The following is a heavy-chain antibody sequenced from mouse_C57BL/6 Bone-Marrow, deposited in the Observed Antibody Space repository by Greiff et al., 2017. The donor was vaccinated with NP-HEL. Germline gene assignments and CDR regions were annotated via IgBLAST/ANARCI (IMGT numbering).Heavy chain of an antibody. CDR1: GFTFSDYY. CDR3: ARRSYYGSSYWYFDV. V-gene: IGHV5-12*01. Sequence: EVMLVESGGGLVQPGGSLKLSCAASGFTFSDYYMYWVRQTPEKRLEWVAYISNGGGSTYYPDTVKGRFTISRDNAKNTLYLQMSRLKSEDTAMYYCARRSYYGSSYWYFDVWGTGTTVTVSS. D-gene: IGHD1-1*01. J-gene: IGHJ1*03. CDR2: ISNGGGST.